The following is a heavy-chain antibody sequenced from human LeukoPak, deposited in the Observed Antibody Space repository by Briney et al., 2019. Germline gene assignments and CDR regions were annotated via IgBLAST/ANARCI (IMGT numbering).Heavy chain of an antibody. J-gene: IGHJ5*02. Sequence: PGGSLRLSCAASGFSFNDYWMHWVHQAPGKGLVWVSRIHNDGSSTSYADSVKGRFTISRDNAKSTLYLQMNSLRAEDTAVYYCTRTSYGGNSPDWFDPWGQGTLVTVSS. CDR2: IHNDGSST. V-gene: IGHV3-74*01. D-gene: IGHD4-23*01. CDR3: TRTSYGGNSPDWFDP. CDR1: GFSFNDYW.